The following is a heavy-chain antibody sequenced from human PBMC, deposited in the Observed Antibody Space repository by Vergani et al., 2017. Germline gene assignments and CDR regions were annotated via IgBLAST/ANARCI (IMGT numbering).Heavy chain of an antibody. V-gene: IGHV3-30*03. J-gene: IGHJ1*01. Sequence: QVHLVESGGGVVQPGRSLRLSCVVSGFTSSYYGMHWVRQAPGKGLEWVAVISYDGTKKYYADSVKGRFTISRDNSKSTLYLQMKSLRTEDTAVYYCATKSCGTPGCQIGYFREWGQGTLVTVSS. CDR2: ISYDGTKK. CDR3: ATKSCGTPGCQIGYFRE. D-gene: IGHD1-1*01. CDR1: GFTSSYYG.